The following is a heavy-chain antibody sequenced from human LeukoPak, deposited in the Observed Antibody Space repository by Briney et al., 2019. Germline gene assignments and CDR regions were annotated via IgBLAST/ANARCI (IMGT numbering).Heavy chain of an antibody. V-gene: IGHV4-30-2*01. Sequence: SETLSLTCAVSGGSISSGGYSWSWIRQPPGKGLEWIGYIYHSGSTYYNPSLKSRVTISVDRSKNQFFLKLSSVTAADTAVYYCARDGGYYGSGTFDYWGQGTLVTVSS. CDR1: GGSISSGGYS. CDR2: IYHSGST. J-gene: IGHJ4*02. CDR3: ARDGGYYGSGTFDY. D-gene: IGHD3-10*01.